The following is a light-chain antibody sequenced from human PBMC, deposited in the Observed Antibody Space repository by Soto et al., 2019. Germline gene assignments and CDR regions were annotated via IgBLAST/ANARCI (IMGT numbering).Light chain of an antibody. Sequence: QAVVTQEPSFSVSPEGTVTLTCGLSSGSVSTSYYPSWYQQTPGQAPRTLIYSTNTRSSGVPDRFSGSILGNKAALTITGAQADDESDYYCVLYMGSGIPEFGGGTKLTVL. CDR1: SGSVSTSYY. CDR3: VLYMGSGIPE. CDR2: STN. V-gene: IGLV8-61*01. J-gene: IGLJ2*01.